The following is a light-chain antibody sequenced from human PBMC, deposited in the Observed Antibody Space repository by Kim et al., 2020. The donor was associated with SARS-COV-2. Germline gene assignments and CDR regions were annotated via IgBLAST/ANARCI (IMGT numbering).Light chain of an antibody. CDR2: DVS. J-gene: IGLJ2*01. CDR3: CSYAGSYTVL. Sequence: GPSVTISCTGTSSDVGGYNYVSWYQQHPGKAPKLMIYDVSKRPSGVPDRFSGSKSGNTASLTISGLQAEDEADYYCCSYAGSYTVLFGGGTKLTVL. CDR1: SSDVGGYNY. V-gene: IGLV2-11*01.